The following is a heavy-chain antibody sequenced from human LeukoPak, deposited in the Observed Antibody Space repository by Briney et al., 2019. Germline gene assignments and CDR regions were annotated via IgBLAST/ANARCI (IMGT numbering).Heavy chain of an antibody. CDR3: ARGLGSGSYYRH. CDR2: INRGGDT. Sequence: SATLSLTCAVYGGSFSGYYWSWIRQPPGKGLEWIGEINRGGDTNYKSSLKSRVSISVDTSKNQISLKLSSVTAADTAVYYCARGLGSGSYYRHWGQGTLVTVSS. D-gene: IGHD1-26*01. CDR1: GGSFSGYY. V-gene: IGHV4-34*01. J-gene: IGHJ4*02.